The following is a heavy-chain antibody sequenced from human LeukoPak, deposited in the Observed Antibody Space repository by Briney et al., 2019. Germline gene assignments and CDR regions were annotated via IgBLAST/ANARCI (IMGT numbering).Heavy chain of an antibody. J-gene: IGHJ6*03. V-gene: IGHV4-59*01. CDR2: IYYSGST. CDR1: GGSISSYY. D-gene: IGHD2-2*01. CDR3: ARSGCSSTSCFLYYYYYMDV. Sequence: SETLSLTCNVSGGSISSYYWSWIRQPPGKGLEWIGYIYYSGSTNYNPSLKSRVTISVDTSKNQFSLKLSSVTAADTAVYYCARSGCSSTSCFLYYYYYMDVWGKGTTVTVSS.